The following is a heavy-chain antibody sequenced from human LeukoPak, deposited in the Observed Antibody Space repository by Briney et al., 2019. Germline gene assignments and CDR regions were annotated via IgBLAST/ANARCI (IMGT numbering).Heavy chain of an antibody. CDR1: GFTFSSYA. Sequence: GGSLRLSCAASGFTFSSYAMHWVRQAPGKGLEWVAVISYDGSNKYYADSVKGRFTISRDNSKNTLYLQMNSLRAEDTAVYYCARGYSSGWYYFDYWGQGTLVTVSS. CDR2: ISYDGSNK. CDR3: ARGYSSGWYYFDY. D-gene: IGHD6-19*01. V-gene: IGHV3-30-3*01. J-gene: IGHJ4*02.